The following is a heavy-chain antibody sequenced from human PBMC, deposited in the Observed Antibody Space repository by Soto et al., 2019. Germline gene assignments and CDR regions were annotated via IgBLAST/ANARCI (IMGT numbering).Heavy chain of an antibody. CDR3: ATTGYY. V-gene: IGHV3-33*01. CDR2: IWFDGSNK. J-gene: IGHJ4*02. Sequence: GGSLRLSCAASGFTFSSYGMHWVRQAPGKGLEWVAVIWFDGSNKFYADSVKGRFTISRDNSKNTVSLQMNSLRDEDSAAYYCATTGYYWGQGTLLTVSS. CDR1: GFTFSSYG.